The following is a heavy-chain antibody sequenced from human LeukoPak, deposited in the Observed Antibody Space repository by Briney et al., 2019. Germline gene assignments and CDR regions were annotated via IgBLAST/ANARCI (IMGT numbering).Heavy chain of an antibody. CDR1: GDSISSGSYY. D-gene: IGHD1-26*01. CDR3: VRVMRSGSPFDS. CDR2: IYTSGST. V-gene: IGHV4-61*02. Sequence: PSETLSLTCTVSGDSISSGSYYWSWIRQPAGKGLEWIGRIYTSGSTNYNPSLKSRVTISVDTSKNQFSLKLTSVTAADTAVYYCVRVMRSGSPFDSWGQGALVTVSS. J-gene: IGHJ4*02.